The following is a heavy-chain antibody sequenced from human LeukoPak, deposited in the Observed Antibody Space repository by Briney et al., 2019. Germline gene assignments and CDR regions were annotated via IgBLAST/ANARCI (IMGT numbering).Heavy chain of an antibody. CDR1: GFTFSSYA. V-gene: IGHV3-23*01. CDR3: ARHYAMDV. Sequence: GGSLSLSCAASGFTFSSYAMTWVRQAPGKGLEWVSVISASGETKPYADSVKGRFTVSRDNSKNTLYVQLNSLRAEDTAVYYCARHYAMDVWGQGTTGTVSS. J-gene: IGHJ6*02. CDR2: ISASGETK.